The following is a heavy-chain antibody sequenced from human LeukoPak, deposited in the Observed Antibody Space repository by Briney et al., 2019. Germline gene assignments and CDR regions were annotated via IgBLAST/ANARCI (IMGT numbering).Heavy chain of an antibody. CDR2: IKQDGSEK. CDR1: GFTFSNYY. V-gene: IGHV3-7*01. CDR3: ARDERDWNYERYYYYYYMDV. J-gene: IGHJ6*03. D-gene: IGHD1-7*01. Sequence: QPGGSLRLSCAASGFTFSNYYMSWIRQPPGKGLEWEANIKQDGSEKYYVDSVEGRFTISRDNAKNTLYLQIISLRAEDTAVYYCARDERDWNYERYYYYYYMDVWGKGTTVTVSS.